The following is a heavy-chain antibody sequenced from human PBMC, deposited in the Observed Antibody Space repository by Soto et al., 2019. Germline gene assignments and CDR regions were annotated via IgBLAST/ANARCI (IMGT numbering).Heavy chain of an antibody. J-gene: IGHJ4*02. V-gene: IGHV3-30-3*01. CDR3: AREGSTTVTTFFDY. CDR2: ISYDGSNK. D-gene: IGHD4-17*01. CDR1: GFTFSSYA. Sequence: QVQLVESGGGVVQPGRSLRLSCAASGFTFSSYAMHWVRQAPGKGLEWVVVISYDGSNKYYADSVKGRFTISRDNSKNTLYLQMNSLRAEDTAVYYCAREGSTTVTTFFDYWGQGTLVTVSS.